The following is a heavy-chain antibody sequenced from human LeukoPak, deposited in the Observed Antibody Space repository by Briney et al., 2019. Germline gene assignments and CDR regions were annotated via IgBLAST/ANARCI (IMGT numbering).Heavy chain of an antibody. CDR2: IKEDGSEI. J-gene: IGHJ4*02. CDR1: GFTFTTYS. Sequence: GGSLRLSCAASGFTFTTYSMTWVRQAPGRGLEWVARIKEDGSEIYYVDSVKGRFTISRDNAKKSLYLQMNSLRAEDTAVYYCARERWYLDYWGQGTLVTVSS. D-gene: IGHD2-15*01. V-gene: IGHV3-7*05. CDR3: ARERWYLDY.